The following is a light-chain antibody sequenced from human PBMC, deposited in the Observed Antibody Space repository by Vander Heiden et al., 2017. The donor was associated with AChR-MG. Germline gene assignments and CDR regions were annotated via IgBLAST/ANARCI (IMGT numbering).Light chain of an antibody. V-gene: IGKV3-15*01. CDR2: GAT. Sequence: THSPLTLSVSPGETATLSCRASQNVGSNLAWYQQKPGQAPRLVIYGATTRATGFPARFSGSGSGKECTLTSSSLQSEDFAVDFCQHYKKWPFTFGQGTRVEIK. CDR1: QNVGSN. J-gene: IGKJ5*01. CDR3: QHYKKWPFT.